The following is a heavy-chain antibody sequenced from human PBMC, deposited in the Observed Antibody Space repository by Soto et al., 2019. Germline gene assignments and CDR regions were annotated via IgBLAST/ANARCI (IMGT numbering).Heavy chain of an antibody. CDR3: ARTNYYDSSGYSNDAFDI. CDR2: IYHSGST. V-gene: IGHV4-30-2*01. Sequence: SETLSLTCAVSGGSLSSGGYSWSWIRQPPGKGLEWIGYIYHSGSTYYNPSLKSRVTISVDRSKNQFSLKLSSVTAADTAVYYCARTNYYDSSGYSNDAFDIWGQGTMVTVSS. CDR1: GGSLSSGGYS. D-gene: IGHD3-22*01. J-gene: IGHJ3*02.